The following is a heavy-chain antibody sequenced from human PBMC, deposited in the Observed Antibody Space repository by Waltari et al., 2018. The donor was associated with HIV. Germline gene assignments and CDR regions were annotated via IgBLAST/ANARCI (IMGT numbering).Heavy chain of an antibody. CDR3: AREERGMRGWFDP. Sequence: QLQLQESGPGLVKPSETLSLTCTVSGGSISSSSYYWGWLRQPPGKGLEWIGSIYYSGSTYYNTSLKSRVTISVDTSKNQFSLKLSSVTAADTAVYYCAREERGMRGWFDPWGQGTLVTVSS. CDR1: GGSISSSSYY. D-gene: IGHD6-13*01. V-gene: IGHV4-39*07. CDR2: IYYSGST. J-gene: IGHJ5*02.